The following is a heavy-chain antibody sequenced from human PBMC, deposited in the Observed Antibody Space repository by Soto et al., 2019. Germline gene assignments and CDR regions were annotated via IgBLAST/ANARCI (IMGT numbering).Heavy chain of an antibody. D-gene: IGHD3-10*01. Sequence: QVQLVQSGAEVKKPGSSVKVSCKASGDTFNFYTINWVRQAPGLGLEWMGRFNPILSFSNSALKFQGRVTLTADKSTSTAYRVLSSLISEDTAIYYCATSFGSGSRAFDYWSQGALVTVSS. CDR2: FNPILSFS. V-gene: IGHV1-69*02. CDR1: GDTFNFYT. CDR3: ATSFGSGSRAFDY. J-gene: IGHJ4*02.